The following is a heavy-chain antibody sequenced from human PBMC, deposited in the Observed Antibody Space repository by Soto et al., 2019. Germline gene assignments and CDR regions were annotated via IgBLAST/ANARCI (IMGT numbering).Heavy chain of an antibody. D-gene: IGHD6-13*01. CDR1: GGSVNIGTYY. V-gene: IGHV4-61*01. Sequence: SETLSLTCTVPGGSVNIGTYYWSWIRQPPGKGLEWIGFIHYSGSTNYNPSLKSRVTISVDTSKNQFSLKLSSVTAADTAVYYCARVTTSIAAAGKGWWFDPWGQGTLVTVSS. CDR3: ARVTTSIAAAGKGWWFDP. J-gene: IGHJ5*02. CDR2: IHYSGST.